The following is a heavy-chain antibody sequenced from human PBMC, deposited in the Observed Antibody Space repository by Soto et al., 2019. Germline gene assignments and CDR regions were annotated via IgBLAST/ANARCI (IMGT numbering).Heavy chain of an antibody. CDR3: ARDEGGATPHYYYGMDV. Sequence: GDSVNVSCKASGYTFTSYGISWVRQAPGQGLEWMGWISAYNGNTNYAQKLQGRVTMTTDTSTSTAYMELRSLRSDDTAVYYCARDEGGATPHYYYGMDVWGPGTTVTVSS. CDR1: GYTFTSYG. J-gene: IGHJ6*02. D-gene: IGHD1-26*01. V-gene: IGHV1-18*04. CDR2: ISAYNGNT.